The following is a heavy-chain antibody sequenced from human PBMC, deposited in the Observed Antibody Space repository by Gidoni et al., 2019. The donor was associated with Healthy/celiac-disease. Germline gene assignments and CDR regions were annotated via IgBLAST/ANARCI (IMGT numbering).Heavy chain of an antibody. CDR1: GGSISSYH. CDR2: IYYSGST. D-gene: IGHD5-18*01. V-gene: IGHV4-59*08. CDR3: ARGYSYGSYYYYYYMDV. J-gene: IGHJ6*03. Sequence: QVQLQESGPGLVKPSATLSLTCTVSGGSISSYHWSWIRQPPGKGLEWIGYIYYSGSTNYNPSLKSRVTISVDTSKNQFSLKLSSVTAADTAVYYCARGYSYGSYYYYYYMDVWGKGTTVTVSS.